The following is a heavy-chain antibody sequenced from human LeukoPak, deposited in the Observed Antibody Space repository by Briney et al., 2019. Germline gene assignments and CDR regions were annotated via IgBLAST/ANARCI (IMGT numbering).Heavy chain of an antibody. CDR1: GGSISSGGYY. CDR3: ARDHDSSGYYGY. J-gene: IGHJ4*02. D-gene: IGHD3-22*01. Sequence: SETLSLTCTVSGGSISSGGYYWGWIRQPPGKGLEWIGSIYYSGSTYYNPSLKSRVTISVDTSKNQFSLKLSSVTAADTAVYYCARDHDSSGYYGYWGQGTLVTVSS. CDR2: IYYSGST. V-gene: IGHV4-39*07.